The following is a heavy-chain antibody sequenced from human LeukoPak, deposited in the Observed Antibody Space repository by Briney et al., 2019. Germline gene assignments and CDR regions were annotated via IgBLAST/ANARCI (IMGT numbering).Heavy chain of an antibody. Sequence: SETLSLTCTVSGGSISSYSWSWIRQPPGKGLEWIGYISYSGSTNYNPSLNSRVTISLDTSKNQFSLKVNSVTAADTAVYYCARRPARVTMIRAAFDIWGQGTMVTVSS. D-gene: IGHD3-22*01. J-gene: IGHJ3*02. CDR3: ARRPARVTMIRAAFDI. CDR1: GGSISSYS. V-gene: IGHV4-59*08. CDR2: ISYSGST.